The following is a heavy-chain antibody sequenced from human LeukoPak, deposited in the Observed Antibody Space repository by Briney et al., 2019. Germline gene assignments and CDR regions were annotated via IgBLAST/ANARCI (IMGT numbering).Heavy chain of an antibody. Sequence: SETLSLTCTVSGGSISSYYWSWIRQPPGKGLEWIGYIYYSGSTNYNPSLKSRVTISVDTSKNQFSLKLSSVTAADTAVYYCARDREGSGSSYYMDVWGKGTTVTISS. CDR1: GGSISSYY. D-gene: IGHD3-10*01. CDR2: IYYSGST. V-gene: IGHV4-59*01. CDR3: ARDREGSGSSYYMDV. J-gene: IGHJ6*03.